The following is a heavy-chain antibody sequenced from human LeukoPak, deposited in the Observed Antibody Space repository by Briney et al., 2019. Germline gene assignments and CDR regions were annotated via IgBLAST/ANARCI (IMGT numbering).Heavy chain of an antibody. D-gene: IGHD2-2*01. CDR2: ISNNGGTT. J-gene: IGHJ4*02. CDR3: AKGGCSSTSCCANF. Sequence: PGGSLRLSCAASGFSFRSYAMTWVRQAPGKGLEWVSAISNNGGTTYYADSVKDRFTISRDNSENTLFLQMSGLRAEDTAVYYCAKGGCSSTSCCANFWGQWTLVTVSS. CDR1: GFSFRSYA. V-gene: IGHV3-23*01.